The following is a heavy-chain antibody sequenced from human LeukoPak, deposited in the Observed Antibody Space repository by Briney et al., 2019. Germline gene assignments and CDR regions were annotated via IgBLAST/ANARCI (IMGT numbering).Heavy chain of an antibody. J-gene: IGHJ4*02. CDR3: ARSQYSTGLFDF. D-gene: IGHD6-25*01. CDR1: GGSISSYY. CDR2: IYHSGST. Sequence: SETLSLTCTVSGGSISSYYWNWIRQPPGKGLEWIGYIYHSGSTKYKTSLRSRVTISEDKSKNQYSLNLRSVTAADTAVYYCARSQYSTGLFDFWGQGTLVTVSS. V-gene: IGHV4-59*01.